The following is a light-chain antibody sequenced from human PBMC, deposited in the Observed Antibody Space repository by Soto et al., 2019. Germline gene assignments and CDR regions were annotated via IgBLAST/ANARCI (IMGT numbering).Light chain of an antibody. CDR3: QHHNSYSQT. J-gene: IGKJ1*01. V-gene: IGKV1-5*01. CDR1: QSIRHY. Sequence: DIQMTQSPPTLYASVGDRVTITCRASQSIRHYLAWYQQMPGKAPKLLIYGASTLQSGVPSRVSGSGSGTEFSLTISSLQPDDLGTYFCQHHNSYSQTFGQGTKV. CDR2: GAS.